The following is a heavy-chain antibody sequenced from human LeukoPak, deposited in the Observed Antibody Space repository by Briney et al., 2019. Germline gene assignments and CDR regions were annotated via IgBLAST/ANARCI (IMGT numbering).Heavy chain of an antibody. J-gene: IGHJ6*03. Sequence: KPSETLSLTCTVSGGSISSYNWSWIRTPQGQGLGWIGYIYNSGRANYNPSLKSRVTISVATSKNQLSLMLTSVTAAATAEYYCARETAQKGAHYMDVWGKGTTVTISS. CDR1: GGSISSYN. V-gene: IGHV4-59*01. CDR3: ARETAQKGAHYMDV. D-gene: IGHD3-16*01. CDR2: IYNSGRA.